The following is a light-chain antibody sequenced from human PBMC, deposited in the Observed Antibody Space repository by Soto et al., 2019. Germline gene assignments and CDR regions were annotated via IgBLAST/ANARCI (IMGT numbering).Light chain of an antibody. CDR2: GAS. J-gene: IGKJ1*01. V-gene: IGKV3-15*01. CDR3: QQYNTWHPKMA. CDR1: QSVSSD. Sequence: VVTQSPATLSVFPGETATLSCRASQSVSSDLAWYQQRPGQAPRLLIYGASTRATGIPARFRGSGSGTEFRLTISSLQSEDFATYYCQQYNTWHPKMACGRGTKVESK.